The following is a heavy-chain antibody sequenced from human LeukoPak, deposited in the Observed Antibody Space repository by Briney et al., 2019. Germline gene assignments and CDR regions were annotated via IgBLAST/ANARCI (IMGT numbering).Heavy chain of an antibody. J-gene: IGHJ4*02. CDR3: ARVGHYYDSSGYYYSGYFDY. CDR2: ISSSGSTI. CDR1: GFTFSDYY. D-gene: IGHD3-22*01. V-gene: IGHV3-11*01. Sequence: GGSLRLSCAASGFTFSDYYMSWIRQAPGKGLEWVPYISSSGSTIYYADSVKGRFTISRDNAKNSLYLQMNSLRAEDTAVYYCARVGHYYDSSGYYYSGYFDYWGQGTLVTVSS.